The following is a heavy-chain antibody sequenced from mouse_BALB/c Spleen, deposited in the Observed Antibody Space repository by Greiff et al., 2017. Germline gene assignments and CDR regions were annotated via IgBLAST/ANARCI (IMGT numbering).Heavy chain of an antibody. CDR1: GYTFTSYY. D-gene: IGHD1-1*01. J-gene: IGHJ4*01. CDR3: ARSAYGSGAMDY. CDR2: IYPGNVNT. Sequence: VQRVESGPELVKPGASVRISCKASGYTFTSYYIHWVKQRPGQGLEWIGWIYPGNVNTKYNEKFKGKATLTADKSSSTAYMQLSSLTSEDSAVYFCARSAYGSGAMDYWGQGTSVTVSS. V-gene: IGHV1S56*01.